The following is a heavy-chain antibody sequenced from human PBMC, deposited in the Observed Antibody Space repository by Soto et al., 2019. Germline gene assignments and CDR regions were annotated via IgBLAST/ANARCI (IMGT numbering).Heavy chain of an antibody. Sequence: QVQLVESGGGVVQPGRSLRLSCAASGFTFSSYGMHWVRQAPGKGLEWVAVIWYDGSNKYYADSVKGRFTISRDNSKNTRYLQMNSLRAEDTAVYYCAREAEWLGATYYFDYWGQGTLVTVSS. D-gene: IGHD6-19*01. CDR1: GFTFSSYG. CDR2: IWYDGSNK. CDR3: AREAEWLGATYYFDY. J-gene: IGHJ4*02. V-gene: IGHV3-33*01.